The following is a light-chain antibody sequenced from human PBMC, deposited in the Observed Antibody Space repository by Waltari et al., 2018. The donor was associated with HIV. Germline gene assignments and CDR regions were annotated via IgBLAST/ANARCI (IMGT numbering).Light chain of an antibody. CDR1: SSDVGGYNY. V-gene: IGLV2-8*01. CDR2: EVS. J-gene: IGLJ3*02. CDR3: SSYAGSKWG. Sequence: QSALTQPPSASGSPGQSVTISCTGTSSDVGGYNYVSWYQKNPGKAPKFIIYEVSKRRSGVPGRFSGSKSGNTASLTVSGLQAEDEADYYCSSYAGSKWGFGGGTELTVL.